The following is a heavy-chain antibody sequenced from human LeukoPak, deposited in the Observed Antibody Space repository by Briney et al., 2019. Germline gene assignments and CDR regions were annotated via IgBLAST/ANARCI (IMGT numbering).Heavy chain of an antibody. CDR2: INHSGST. CDR3: ANLHCSSTSCYSG. Sequence: SETLSLTCAVYGGSFSGYYWSWIRQPPGKGLEWIGEINHSGSTNYNPSLKSRVTISVDTSKNQFSLKLSSVTAADTAVYYCANLHCSSTSCYSGWGQGTLVTVSS. D-gene: IGHD2-2*01. J-gene: IGHJ4*02. CDR1: GGSFSGYY. V-gene: IGHV4-34*01.